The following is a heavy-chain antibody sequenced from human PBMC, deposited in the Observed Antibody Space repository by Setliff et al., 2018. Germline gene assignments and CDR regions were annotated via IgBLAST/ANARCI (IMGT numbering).Heavy chain of an antibody. CDR3: ARDHSGWYGGAFDI. D-gene: IGHD6-19*01. CDR1: GFSLSNVGMG. Sequence: GSGPTLVNPTETLTLTCTVSGFSLSNVGMGVTWIRQPPGKALEWLAHFFSNDQKSYNSSLKSRVTISKDTSRSQVVLTMTNMDPVDTATYFCARDHSGWYGGAFDIWGPGTMVTVSS. J-gene: IGHJ3*02. V-gene: IGHV2-26*01. CDR2: FFSNDQK.